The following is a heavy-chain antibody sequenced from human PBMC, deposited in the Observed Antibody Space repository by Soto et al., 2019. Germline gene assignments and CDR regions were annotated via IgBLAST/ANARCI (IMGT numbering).Heavy chain of an antibody. J-gene: IGHJ6*02. V-gene: IGHV4-30-4*01. D-gene: IGHD4-17*01. CDR3: SSATYQDYGDAYYHYALDA. CDR2: IYYIGGP. CDR1: GDPVSNGDYS. Sequence: SETLSLTCSVSGDPVSNGDYSWSWIRQPPGKGLEWIGYIYYIGGPYYNPSLQSRVTISMDTSKNQVSLNLTSVTAADTAVYLCSSATYQDYGDAYYHYALDAWGPGLTVTVSS.